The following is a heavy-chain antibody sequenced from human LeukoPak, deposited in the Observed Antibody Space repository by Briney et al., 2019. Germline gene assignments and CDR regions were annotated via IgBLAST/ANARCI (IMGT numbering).Heavy chain of an antibody. CDR3: AKNLYCGGGSCYPSALGMDV. J-gene: IGHJ6*02. Sequence: GGSLRLSCTATGFTFSNFGMAWVRQAPGQGLEWVSTISGSGDNMYQADSVKGRFTISRDNSRSTLYLQMNSLRVEDTAVYYCAKNLYCGGGSCYPSALGMDVWGQGTTVTVSS. CDR2: ISGSGDNM. V-gene: IGHV3-23*01. CDR1: GFTFSNFG. D-gene: IGHD2-15*01.